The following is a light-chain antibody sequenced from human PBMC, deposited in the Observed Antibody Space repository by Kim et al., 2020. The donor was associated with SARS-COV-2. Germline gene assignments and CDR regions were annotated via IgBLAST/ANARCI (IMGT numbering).Light chain of an antibody. J-gene: IGKJ4*01. CDR2: GAS. V-gene: IGKV1-17*03. CDR1: QGISNY. CDR3: LQHQSYPLT. Sequence: ASVGDTVTITCRASQGISNYLAWFQQKPGKVPERLIYGASSLQTGVPSRFSGSRSGTEFTLTISNPQPEDFATYYCLQHQSYPLTFGGGTKVDIK.